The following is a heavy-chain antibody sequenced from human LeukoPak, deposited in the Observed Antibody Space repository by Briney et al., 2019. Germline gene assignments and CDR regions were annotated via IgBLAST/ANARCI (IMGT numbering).Heavy chain of an antibody. Sequence: SETLSLTCTVSGGSISSSSYFWGWIRQPPGKGLEWIGSIYYSGSTYYNPSLKSRVTISVDTSKKQFSLKLSSVTAADTAVYYCARSDRRVDTTMVDYYYYYMDVWGKGTTVTVSS. V-gene: IGHV4-39*07. CDR3: ARSDRRVDTTMVDYYYYYMDV. J-gene: IGHJ6*03. CDR1: GGSISSSSYF. CDR2: IYYSGST. D-gene: IGHD5-18*01.